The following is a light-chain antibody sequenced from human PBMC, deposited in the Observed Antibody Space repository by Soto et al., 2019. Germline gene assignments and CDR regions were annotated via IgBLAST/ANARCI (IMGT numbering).Light chain of an antibody. Sequence: QSVLTQPASVSGSPGQSITISCTGTSSDVGAYNSVSWYQQHPDKAPKLIIYSVTYRSSGVSDRFSGSKSGNTASLTISGLRTEDEADYYCSSSTSSSTYLFGTGTKLTVL. CDR3: SSSTSSSTYL. V-gene: IGLV2-14*03. CDR1: SSDVGAYNS. J-gene: IGLJ1*01. CDR2: SVT.